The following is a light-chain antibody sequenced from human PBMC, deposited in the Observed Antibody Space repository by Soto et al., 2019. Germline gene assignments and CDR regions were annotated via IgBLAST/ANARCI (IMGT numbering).Light chain of an antibody. V-gene: IGKV2D-29*02. CDR3: MQSTQLPPT. Sequence: DVVMTQTPLSLSVAPGQPASISCKSSQSLLHITGETFLFWYLQKPGQSPQLLIYEVSTRVSGVPDRFSGSGSGTDFTLEISQVETDDVGIYYGMQSTQLPPTFGQGTRLEI. CDR2: EVS. CDR1: QSLLHITGETF. J-gene: IGKJ5*01.